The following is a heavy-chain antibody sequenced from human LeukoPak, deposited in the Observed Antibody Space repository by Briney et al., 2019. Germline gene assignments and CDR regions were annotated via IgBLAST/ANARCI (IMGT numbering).Heavy chain of an antibody. D-gene: IGHD3-10*02. J-gene: IGHJ6*04. CDR1: GVTFGDYA. V-gene: IGHV3-48*03. CDR2: ISSSGSTI. Sequence: PGGSLRLSCITSGVTFGDYAMSWVRQAPGKGLEWVSYISSSGSTICYADSVKGRFTISRDNAKNSLYLQMNSLRAEDTAVYYCAELGITMIGGVWGKGTTVTISS. CDR3: AELGITMIGGV.